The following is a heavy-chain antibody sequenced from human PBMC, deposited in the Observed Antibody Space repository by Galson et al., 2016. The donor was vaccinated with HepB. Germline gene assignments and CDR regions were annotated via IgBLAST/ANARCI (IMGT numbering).Heavy chain of an antibody. CDR1: GFTFTNYG. CDR2: ISNDGRNK. V-gene: IGHV3-30*18. CDR3: VKGNYGDYKGFDV. J-gene: IGHJ4*02. Sequence: SLRLSCAASGFTFTNYGMHWIRQAPGKGLEWVAVISNDGRNKYYEDSVKGRLAISRDNSRNTVYLQMDSLRVEDTAVCFCVKGNYGDYKGFDVWGQGTRVTVSS. D-gene: IGHD4-17*01.